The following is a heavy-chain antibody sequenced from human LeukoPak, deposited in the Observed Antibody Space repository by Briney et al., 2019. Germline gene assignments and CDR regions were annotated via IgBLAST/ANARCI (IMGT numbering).Heavy chain of an antibody. D-gene: IGHD3-22*01. CDR3: ARDQSGEYYYDSSGYAFDY. V-gene: IGHV4-61*02. CDR1: GDSISSGDYY. J-gene: IGHJ4*02. Sequence: SETLSLTCTVSGDSISSGDYYWSWIRQPAGKGLEWIGRISSSGSTNYNPSLKSRVTISVDTSKNQFSLKLSSVTAADTAVYYCARDQSGEYYYDSSGYAFDYWGQGTLVTVSS. CDR2: ISSSGST.